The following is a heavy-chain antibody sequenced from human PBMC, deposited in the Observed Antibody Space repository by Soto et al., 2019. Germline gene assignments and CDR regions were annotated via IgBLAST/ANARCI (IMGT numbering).Heavy chain of an antibody. Sequence: SETLSLTCTVSGGSISGYYWSWIRQPPGKGLEWIGYMYNTGSTVYNPSFKSRVTISVDTSKNQFSLKLSSVTAADTAVYYCARLALDYYGSGSYRLDPWGQGTLVTVSS. V-gene: IGHV4-59*12. CDR2: MYNTGST. D-gene: IGHD3-10*01. J-gene: IGHJ5*02. CDR3: ARLALDYYGSGSYRLDP. CDR1: GGSISGYY.